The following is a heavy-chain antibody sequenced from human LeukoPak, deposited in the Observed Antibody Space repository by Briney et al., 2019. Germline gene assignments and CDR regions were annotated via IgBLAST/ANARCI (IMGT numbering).Heavy chain of an antibody. J-gene: IGHJ4*02. V-gene: IGHV4-34*01. CDR2: INHSGST. D-gene: IGHD3-10*01. CDR1: GGSFSGYY. CDR3: ARGPRRLLWFGEPTQTSYYFDY. Sequence: PSETLSLTCAVYGGSFSGYYWSWIRQPPGKGLEWIGEINHSGSTNYNPSLKSRVTISVDTSKNQFSLKLSSVTAAATAVYYCARGPRRLLWFGEPTQTSYYFDYWGQGTLVTVSS.